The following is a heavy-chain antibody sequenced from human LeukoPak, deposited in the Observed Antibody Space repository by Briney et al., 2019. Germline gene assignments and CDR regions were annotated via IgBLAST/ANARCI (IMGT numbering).Heavy chain of an antibody. J-gene: IGHJ6*02. CDR2: ISSSSSYI. D-gene: IGHD6-13*01. CDR1: GFTFSSYS. CDR3: ARDESSSSWYLPSYYYGMDV. Sequence: GGSLRLSCAASGFTFSSYSMNWVRQAPGKGLEWVSSISSSSSYIYYADSVKGRFTISRDNAKNSLFLKMNSLRAEDTAVYYCARDESSSSWYLPSYYYGMDVGGQGTRVTVSS. V-gene: IGHV3-21*01.